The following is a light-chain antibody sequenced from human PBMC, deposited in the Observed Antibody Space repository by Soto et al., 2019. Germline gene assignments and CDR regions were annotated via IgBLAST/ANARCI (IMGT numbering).Light chain of an antibody. Sequence: QSVLTQPASVSGSPGQSITISCAGTMRDVGAYNLVSWYQQHPGRAPQLIIYEVRNRPSGISFGFSGSKSVNTASLTISGLQAEDEADYYCSSYTFKSSLIFGGGTQLTVL. V-gene: IGLV2-14*01. J-gene: IGLJ7*01. CDR2: EVR. CDR3: SSYTFKSSLI. CDR1: MRDVGAYNL.